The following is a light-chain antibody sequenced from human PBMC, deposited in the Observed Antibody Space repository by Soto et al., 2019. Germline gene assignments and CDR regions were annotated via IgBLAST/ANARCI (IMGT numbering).Light chain of an antibody. V-gene: IGKV1-27*01. CDR3: QKYNNGGPLT. J-gene: IGKJ4*01. CDR2: AAS. Sequence: DIQMTQSPSSLSASIGDRVTITCRASEGFSNILAWFQQKPGKAPSLLIYAASTLQSGVPSRFSGSGSGTDFTLTINDLQPDDVATYYCQKYNNGGPLTFGGGTKVEIK. CDR1: EGFSNI.